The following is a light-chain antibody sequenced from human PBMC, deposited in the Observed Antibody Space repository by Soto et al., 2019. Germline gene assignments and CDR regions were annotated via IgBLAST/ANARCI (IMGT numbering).Light chain of an antibody. CDR1: SRDVGGYNY. J-gene: IGLJ2*01. CDR2: EVS. V-gene: IGLV2-8*01. Sequence: QSALTQPPSASGSPGQSVTISCTGTSRDVGGYNYVSWYQQHPGKAPKLMIYEVSKRPSGVPDRFSGSKSGNTASLTVSGLQAEDEADYYCSSYAGSNTFVVFGGGTKLTVL. CDR3: SSYAGSNTFVV.